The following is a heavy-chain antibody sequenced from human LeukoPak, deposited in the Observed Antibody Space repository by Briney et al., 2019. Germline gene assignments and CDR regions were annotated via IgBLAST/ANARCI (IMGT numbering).Heavy chain of an antibody. CDR2: IKQDGSEK. CDR1: GFTFSSYW. Sequence: TGGSLRLSCEASGFTFSSYWMNWVRQAPGKGLEWVADIKQDGSEKYYADSVKGRFTISRDNSKNTLYLQMNSLRAEDTAVYYCAKDLHYDILTGYYGYYYYGMDVWGQGTTVTVSS. J-gene: IGHJ6*02. CDR3: AKDLHYDILTGYYGYYYYGMDV. V-gene: IGHV3-7*01. D-gene: IGHD3-9*01.